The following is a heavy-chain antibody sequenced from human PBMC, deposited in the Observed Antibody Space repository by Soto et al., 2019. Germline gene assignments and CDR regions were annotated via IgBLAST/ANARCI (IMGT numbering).Heavy chain of an antibody. Sequence: GSLRLPCVASGFACSNYAMGWVRQAPGKGLEWVSGITNNGVSASYAASVRGRFTISRDSSTNTLYLQMNSLTAEDTAIYFCAKEISVVVGRFDYWGQGTLVTVSS. J-gene: IGHJ4*02. CDR3: AKEISVVVGRFDY. V-gene: IGHV3-23*01. CDR2: ITNNGVSA. D-gene: IGHD2-21*01. CDR1: GFACSNYA.